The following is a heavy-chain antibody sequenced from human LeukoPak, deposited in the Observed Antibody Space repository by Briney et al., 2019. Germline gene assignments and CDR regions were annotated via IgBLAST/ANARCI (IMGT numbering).Heavy chain of an antibody. J-gene: IGHJ3*02. CDR2: ISSSSSYI. CDR1: GFTFSSYS. CDR3: AKDGRSSDDAFDI. V-gene: IGHV3-21*01. D-gene: IGHD3-22*01. Sequence: GGSLRLSCAASGFTFSSYSMNWVRQAPGKGLEWVSSISSSSSYIYYADSVKGRFTISRDNAKNSLYLQMNSLRAEDTAVYYCAKDGRSSDDAFDIWGQGTMVTVSS.